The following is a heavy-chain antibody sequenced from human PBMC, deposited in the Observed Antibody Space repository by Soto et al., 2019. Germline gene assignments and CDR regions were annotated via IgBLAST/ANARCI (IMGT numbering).Heavy chain of an antibody. D-gene: IGHD1-7*01. CDR3: ARALSIAGTTLGYYYGMDV. CDR2: IKQDGSEK. CDR1: GFTFSSYW. Sequence: GGSLRLSCAASGFTFSSYWMSWVRQAPGKGLEWVANIKQDGSEKYYVDSVKGRFTISRDNAKNSLYLQMNSLRAEDTAVYYCARALSIAGTTLGYYYGMDVWGQGTTVTVSS. V-gene: IGHV3-7*03. J-gene: IGHJ6*02.